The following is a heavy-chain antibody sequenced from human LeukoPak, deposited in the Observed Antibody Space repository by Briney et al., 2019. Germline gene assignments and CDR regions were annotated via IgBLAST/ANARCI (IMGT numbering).Heavy chain of an antibody. CDR2: FYHSGST. J-gene: IGHJ3*02. CDR3: ARTVSDAFDI. D-gene: IGHD4-17*01. Sequence: SQALSLTCAVSGGSISSGGYSWSWLRQPPGKGLEWIGFFYHSGSTYYNPSPKSRVTISVDRSKNQFSLRLSSVTAADTAVYYCARTVSDAFDIWGQGTMVSVSS. V-gene: IGHV4-30-2*01. CDR1: GGSISSGGYS.